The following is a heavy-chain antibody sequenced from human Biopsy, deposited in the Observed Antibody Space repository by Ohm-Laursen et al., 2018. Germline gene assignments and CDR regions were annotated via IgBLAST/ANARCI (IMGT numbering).Heavy chain of an antibody. V-gene: IGHV1-8*02. CDR2: MNPNSGNT. CDR3: ARDFNYDGGGSFNFDY. J-gene: IGHJ4*02. CDR1: GYTFTDYF. Sequence: ASVKVSCKTSGYTFTDYFVHWVRQATGQGLEWMGWMNPNSGNTGYAQKFQGRVTMTRNTSISTAYMELSSLTSVDTAVYYCARDFNYDGGGSFNFDYWGQGTLVTVSS. D-gene: IGHD3-22*01.